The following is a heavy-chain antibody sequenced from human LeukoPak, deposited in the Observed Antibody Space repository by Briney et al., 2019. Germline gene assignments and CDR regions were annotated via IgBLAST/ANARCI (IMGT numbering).Heavy chain of an antibody. D-gene: IGHD6-13*01. J-gene: IGHJ3*02. Sequence: ASVKVSCKASGYTFTSYDINWVRQATGQGLEWMGWMNPNSGNTGYAQKFQGRVTMTRNTSISTAYMELSSLRSEDTAVYYCARGRSSWYAFDIWGQGTMVTVPS. V-gene: IGHV1-8*01. CDR1: GYTFTSYD. CDR2: MNPNSGNT. CDR3: ARGRSSWYAFDI.